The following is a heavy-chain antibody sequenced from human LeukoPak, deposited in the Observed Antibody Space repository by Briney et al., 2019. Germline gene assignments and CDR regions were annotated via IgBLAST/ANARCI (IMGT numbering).Heavy chain of an antibody. V-gene: IGHV1-46*01. J-gene: IGHJ4*02. CDR2: INPSGGST. CDR1: GYAFTSYY. Sequence: ASVKVSCKASGYAFTSYYMHWVRQAPGQGLEWMGIINPSGGSTSYAQKFQGRVTMTRDMSTSTVYMELSSLRSEDTAVYYCASNGGARKGIDYWGQGTLVTVSS. D-gene: IGHD1-26*01. CDR3: ASNGGARKGIDY.